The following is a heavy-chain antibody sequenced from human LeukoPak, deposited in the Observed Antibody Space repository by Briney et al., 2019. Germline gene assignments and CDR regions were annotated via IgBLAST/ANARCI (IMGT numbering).Heavy chain of an antibody. D-gene: IGHD2-2*01. CDR1: GYTFTGYY. CDR3: ARKNVVVPWDAFDI. Sequence: ASVKVSCKASGYTFTGYYMHWVRQAPGQGLEWMGWINPNSGGTNYAQKFQGRVTMTRDTSISTAYMELSRLRSDDTAVYYCARKNVVVPWDAFDIWGQGTMVTVSS. CDR2: INPNSGGT. J-gene: IGHJ3*02. V-gene: IGHV1-2*02.